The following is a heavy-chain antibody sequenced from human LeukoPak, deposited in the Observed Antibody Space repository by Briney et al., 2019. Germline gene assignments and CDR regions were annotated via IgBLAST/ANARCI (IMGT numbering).Heavy chain of an antibody. D-gene: IGHD6-19*01. CDR2: IYYRGSP. Sequence: SETLSLTCSVSGGFISSYYWSWIRQPPGKGLEWIGYIYYRGSPNYSPSLKSRVTMSLDTSKNQFSLKLSSVTAADTAVYYCARQLQWLQNWYYDLWGRGTLVTVSS. CDR1: GGFISSYY. J-gene: IGHJ2*01. V-gene: IGHV4-59*08. CDR3: ARQLQWLQNWYYDL.